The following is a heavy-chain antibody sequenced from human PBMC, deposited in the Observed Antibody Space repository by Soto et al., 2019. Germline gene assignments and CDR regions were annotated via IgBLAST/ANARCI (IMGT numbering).Heavy chain of an antibody. CDR3: ASAKLTTIAAPDS. D-gene: IGHD6-13*01. CDR2: IYDTGGT. J-gene: IGHJ4*02. V-gene: IGHV4-59*01. CDR1: GVTIMGYY. Sequence: SETLSLTGNFSGVTIMGYYWNWIRQPPGKTLEWIGSIYDTGGTNYNPSLKSRVTISVDTSKNHFSLKYNSLTAEPTAVYYCASAKLTTIAAPDSWGQGPLVTVSS.